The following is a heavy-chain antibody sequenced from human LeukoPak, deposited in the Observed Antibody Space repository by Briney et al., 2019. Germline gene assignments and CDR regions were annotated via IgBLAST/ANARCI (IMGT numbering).Heavy chain of an antibody. D-gene: IGHD3-3*01. J-gene: IGHJ4*02. CDR3: ARDRGDGYDFWDY. V-gene: IGHV4-59*01. CDR1: GGSISTYY. Sequence: SETLSLTCTVSGGSISTYYWSWIRQPPGKGLEWIGYIYYTGSTNYNPSLKSRVTISVDTSKNQFSLKLSSVTAADTAVYYCARDRGDGYDFWDYWGQGTLVTVSS. CDR2: IYYTGST.